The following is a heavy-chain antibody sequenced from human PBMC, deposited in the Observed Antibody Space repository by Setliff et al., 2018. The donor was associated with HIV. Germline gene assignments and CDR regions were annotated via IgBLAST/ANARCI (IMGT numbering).Heavy chain of an antibody. J-gene: IGHJ4*02. V-gene: IGHV4-34*01. CDR3: AGEFAY. CDR2: INHSGST. Sequence: SETLSLTCTVYGGSFSGFYWNWIRQPPGKGLEWIGEINHSGSTNYNPSLKSRVSMSIDTSDNQFSLNLNSVTAADTAVYYCAGEFAYWGQGALVTVSS. CDR1: GGSFSGFY. D-gene: IGHD3-10*01.